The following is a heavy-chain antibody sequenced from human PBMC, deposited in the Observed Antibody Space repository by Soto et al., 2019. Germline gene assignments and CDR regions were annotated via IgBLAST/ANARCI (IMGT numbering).Heavy chain of an antibody. CDR3: ARGLSPPYDFWSGPRTRGNWFDP. V-gene: IGHV4-34*01. D-gene: IGHD3-3*01. J-gene: IGHJ5*02. CDR1: GGSFSGSY. Sequence: PSETLSLTCAVYGGSFSGSYWSWIRQPPGKGLEWIGEINHSGSTNYNPSLKSRVTISVDTSKNQFSLKLSSVTAADTAVYYCARGLSPPYDFWSGPRTRGNWFDPWGQGTLVTVSS. CDR2: INHSGST.